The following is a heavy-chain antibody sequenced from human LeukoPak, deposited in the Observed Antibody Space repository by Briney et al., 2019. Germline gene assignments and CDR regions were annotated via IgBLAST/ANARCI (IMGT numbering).Heavy chain of an antibody. Sequence: ASVKVSCKASGYTFTSYAMHWVRQAPGQRLEWMGWINAGNGNTKYSQKFQGRVTITRDTSASTAYMELSRLRSDDTAVYYCARAQETYYGSGSPDNYYYYGMDVWGQGTTVTVSS. J-gene: IGHJ6*02. D-gene: IGHD3-10*01. V-gene: IGHV1-3*01. CDR2: INAGNGNT. CDR3: ARAQETYYGSGSPDNYYYYGMDV. CDR1: GYTFTSYA.